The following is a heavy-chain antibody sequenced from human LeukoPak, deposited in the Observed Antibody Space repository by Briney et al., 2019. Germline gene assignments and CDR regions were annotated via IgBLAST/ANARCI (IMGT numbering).Heavy chain of an antibody. CDR1: GGSISSSSYY. J-gene: IGHJ4*02. D-gene: IGHD5-18*01. V-gene: IGHV4-39*07. CDR3: ARGGGNTAMTFDY. CDR2: IYYSGST. Sequence: SETLSLTCTVSGGSISSSSYYWGWIRQPPGKGLEWIGSIYYSGSTYYNPSLKSRVTIPVDTSKNQFSLKLSSVTAADTAVYHCARGGGNTAMTFDYWGQGTLVTVSS.